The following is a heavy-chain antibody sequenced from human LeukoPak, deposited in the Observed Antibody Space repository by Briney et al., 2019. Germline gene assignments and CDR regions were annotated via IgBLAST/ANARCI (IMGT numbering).Heavy chain of an antibody. V-gene: IGHV4-61*01. CDR1: GGSVSSGSYY. Sequence: SETLSLTCTVSGGSVSSGSYYWSWIRQPPGKGLEWIGYIYYSGSTNYNPSLKSRVTISADTSKNQFSLKLSSVTAADTAVYYCARGLVIGHTFDYWGQGNLVTVSS. D-gene: IGHD3-9*01. J-gene: IGHJ4*02. CDR3: ARGLVIGHTFDY. CDR2: IYYSGST.